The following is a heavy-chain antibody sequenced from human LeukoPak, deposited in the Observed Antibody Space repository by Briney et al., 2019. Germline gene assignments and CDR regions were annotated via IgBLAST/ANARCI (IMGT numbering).Heavy chain of an antibody. CDR1: GDSVSSNSAA. CDR2: TYYRSKWYN. Sequence: SQILSLTCAISGDSVSSNSAAWNWIRQSPSTGLEWLGRTYYRSKWYNDYAVSVKSRITINPDTSKNQFSLQLNSVTPEDTAVYYCTRGWTNFDYWGQGTLVTVSS. D-gene: IGHD1-1*01. CDR3: TRGWTNFDY. V-gene: IGHV6-1*01. J-gene: IGHJ4*02.